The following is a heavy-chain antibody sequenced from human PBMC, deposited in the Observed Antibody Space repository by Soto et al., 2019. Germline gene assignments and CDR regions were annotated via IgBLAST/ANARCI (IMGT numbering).Heavy chain of an antibody. Sequence: QVQLVESGGGVVQPGRSLRLSCAASGFTFSSYGMHWVRQAPGKGLEWVAVISYDGSNKYYADSVKGRFTISRDNSKNTLYLQMNSLRAEDTAVYYCAKEGVDVFDAFDIWGQGTMVTVSS. V-gene: IGHV3-30*18. CDR3: AKEGVDVFDAFDI. CDR2: ISYDGSNK. J-gene: IGHJ3*02. CDR1: GFTFSSYG.